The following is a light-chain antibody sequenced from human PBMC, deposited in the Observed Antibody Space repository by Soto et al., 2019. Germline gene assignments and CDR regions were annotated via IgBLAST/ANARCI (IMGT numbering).Light chain of an antibody. V-gene: IGLV2-14*01. CDR2: DVS. CDR3: SSHTSSSTPFV. Sequence: QSVLTQSASVSGSPGQSITISCTGTSSDVGGYNYVSWYQQHPGKAPKLMIYDVSNRPSGVSNRFSGSKSGNTASLTISGLQAEDEADYYCSSHTSSSTPFVFGTGTKVTVL. CDR1: SSDVGGYNY. J-gene: IGLJ1*01.